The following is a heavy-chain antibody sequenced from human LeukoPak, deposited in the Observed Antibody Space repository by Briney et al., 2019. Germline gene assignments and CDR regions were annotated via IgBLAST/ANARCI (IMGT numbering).Heavy chain of an antibody. J-gene: IGHJ6*02. V-gene: IGHV1-46*01. D-gene: IGHD2-2*01. CDR2: INPSGGST. Sequence: ALVRVSCKASGYTFTSYYMHWVRQAPGQGLEWMGIINPSGGSTSYAQKFQGRVTMTRDTSTSTVYMELSSLRSEDTAVYYCARGPGSCSSTGCYPYYYYAMDVWGQGTTVTVSS. CDR1: GYTFTSYY. CDR3: ARGPGSCSSTGCYPYYYYAMDV.